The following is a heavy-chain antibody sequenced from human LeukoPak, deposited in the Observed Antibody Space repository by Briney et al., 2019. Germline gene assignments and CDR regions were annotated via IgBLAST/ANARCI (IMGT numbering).Heavy chain of an antibody. D-gene: IGHD6-13*01. V-gene: IGHV4-59*03. Sequence: SETLSLTCSVSGAPIRSFYWSWIRQPPGKGLEWIGYISYSGSTKYNPSLKSRATMSADTSKSQLSLRLDSVTAADTAVYFCAQQVVGTSDTFDIWGQGTMVTVSS. CDR1: GAPIRSFY. CDR2: ISYSGST. J-gene: IGHJ3*02. CDR3: AQQVVGTSDTFDI.